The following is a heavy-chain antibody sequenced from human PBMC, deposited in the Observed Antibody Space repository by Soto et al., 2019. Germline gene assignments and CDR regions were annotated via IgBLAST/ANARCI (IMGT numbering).Heavy chain of an antibody. V-gene: IGHV3-23*01. CDR1: GFTFSSYA. J-gene: IGHJ4*02. CDR3: AKSLNDDSPSYFDY. D-gene: IGHD3-3*01. Sequence: EVQLLESGGGLVQPGGSLRLSCAASGFTFSSYAMSWVRQAPGKGLEWVSAISGSGTNTYYADSVKGRFTISRDNSKNTLFLQMDSLTAEDTAVYYCAKSLNDDSPSYFDYWGQGTLVTVSS. CDR2: ISGSGTNT.